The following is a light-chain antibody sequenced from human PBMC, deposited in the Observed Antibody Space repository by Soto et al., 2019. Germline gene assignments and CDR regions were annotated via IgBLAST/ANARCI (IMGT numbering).Light chain of an antibody. CDR3: QQYDNLPLT. CDR2: AAS. J-gene: IGKJ4*01. CDR1: QSIDSK. Sequence: IVMTQSPATLSVSPGERATLSCRAGQSIDSKLAWYQQRPGQAPRLLIYAASTRATGIPARFSGSGSGTEFTLTISGLQSEDFGVYYCQQYDNLPLTFGGGTKVEIK. V-gene: IGKV3-15*01.